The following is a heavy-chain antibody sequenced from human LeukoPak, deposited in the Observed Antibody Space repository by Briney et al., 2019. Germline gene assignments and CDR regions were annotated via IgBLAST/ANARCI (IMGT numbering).Heavy chain of an antibody. CDR3: AKVPAPYDFWSGYPDAFDI. D-gene: IGHD3-3*01. Sequence: GGSLRLSCAASGFTFSSYAMSWVRQAPGKGLEWVSAIRGGGGSTYYADSVKGRFTISRDNSKNTLYLQMNSLRAEDTAVYYCAKVPAPYDFWSGYPDAFDIWGQGTMVTVSS. CDR1: GFTFSSYA. J-gene: IGHJ3*02. V-gene: IGHV3-23*01. CDR2: IRGGGGST.